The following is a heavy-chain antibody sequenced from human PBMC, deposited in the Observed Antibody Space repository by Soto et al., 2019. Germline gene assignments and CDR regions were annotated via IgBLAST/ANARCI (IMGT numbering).Heavy chain of an antibody. CDR2: SGTAGDT. CDR1: GFTFSSYD. CDR3: ARISAAGIMKGYMYV. D-gene: IGHD6-13*01. J-gene: IGHJ6*03. Sequence: EVQLVESGGGLVQPGGSLRLSCAASGFTFSSYDMHWVRQATGKGLEWVSASGTAGDTNYPGSVKGRFTISRENAKNSLYLQMNSLRAGDTAVYYCARISAAGIMKGYMYVWCKGTTVTVSS. V-gene: IGHV3-13*01.